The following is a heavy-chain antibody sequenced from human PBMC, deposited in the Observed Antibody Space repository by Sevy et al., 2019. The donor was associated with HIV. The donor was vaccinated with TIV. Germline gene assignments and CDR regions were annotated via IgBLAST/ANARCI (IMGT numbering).Heavy chain of an antibody. CDR3: VKSYGSGSYYSFGYYYYGMDV. D-gene: IGHD3-10*01. CDR2: ISSNGGST. V-gene: IGHV3-64D*06. Sequence: WGSLRLSCSASGFTFSSYAMHWVRQAPGKGLEYVSAISSNGGSTYYADSVKGRFTISRDNSKNTLYLQMSSLRAEDTAVYYCVKSYGSGSYYSFGYYYYGMDVWGQGTTVTVSS. J-gene: IGHJ6*02. CDR1: GFTFSSYA.